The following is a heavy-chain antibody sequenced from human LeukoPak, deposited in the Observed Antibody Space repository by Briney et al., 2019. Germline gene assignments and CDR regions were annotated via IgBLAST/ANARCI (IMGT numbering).Heavy chain of an antibody. J-gene: IGHJ3*01. Sequence: QPGGSLRLSCSASGFTFSSYAMSWVRQAPGKGLEWVSAISGSGGSTYYADSVKGRFAISRDNSKNTLYLQMNSLRAEDTAVYYCAKDPYYYDSSGWSWGQGTMVTVSS. CDR2: ISGSGGST. CDR1: GFTFSSYA. D-gene: IGHD3-22*01. CDR3: AKDPYYYDSSGWS. V-gene: IGHV3-23*01.